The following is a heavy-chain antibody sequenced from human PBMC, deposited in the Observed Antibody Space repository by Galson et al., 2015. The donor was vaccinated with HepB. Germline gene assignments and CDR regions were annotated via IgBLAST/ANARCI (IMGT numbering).Heavy chain of an antibody. V-gene: IGHV4-61*02. CDR1: GDSINRGNYY. CDR2: ISTTGNT. D-gene: IGHD3-16*01. Sequence: TLSLTCTVSGDSINRGNYYWNWIRQTAGKGLEWIGRISTTGNTKYNPSLEGRVIMSGDSSKNQLSLNLRSATAADTSIYYCARDRPNVWGYYSYDYMDVWGKGITVTISS. CDR3: ARDRPNVWGYYSYDYMDV. J-gene: IGHJ6*03.